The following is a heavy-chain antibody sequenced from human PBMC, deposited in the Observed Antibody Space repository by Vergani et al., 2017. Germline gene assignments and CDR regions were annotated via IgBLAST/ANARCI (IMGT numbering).Heavy chain of an antibody. CDR1: GFTFGDYA. Sequence: EVQLVESGGGLVKPGGSLRLSCTASGFTFGDYAMSWVRQAPGKGLEWVGFIRSKAYGGTTEYAASVKGRFTISRDDSKSIAYLQMNSLKTEDTAVYYCTLDPYDYVLAAFDIWGQGTMVTVSS. CDR2: IRSKAYGGTT. V-gene: IGHV3-49*04. J-gene: IGHJ3*02. CDR3: TLDPYDYVLAAFDI. D-gene: IGHD3-16*01.